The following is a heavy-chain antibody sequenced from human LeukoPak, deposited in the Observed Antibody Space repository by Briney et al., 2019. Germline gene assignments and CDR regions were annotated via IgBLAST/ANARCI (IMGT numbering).Heavy chain of an antibody. CDR3: AKHATQWISDYFET. D-gene: IGHD5-12*01. Sequence: PGGSLRLSCAASGIAFSRSAMTWVRQAPGKGPEWVASISPTGVNIYYADSVKGRFTISRDNSWNTLNNTLYLQLDSLRAEDTAIYYCAKHATQWISDYFETWGQGTLVAVSS. J-gene: IGHJ4*02. CDR1: GIAFSRSA. V-gene: IGHV3-23*01. CDR2: ISPTGVNI.